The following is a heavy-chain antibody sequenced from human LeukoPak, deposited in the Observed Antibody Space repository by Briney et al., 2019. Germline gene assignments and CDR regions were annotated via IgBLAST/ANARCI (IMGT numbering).Heavy chain of an antibody. CDR1: GFTFSSYD. D-gene: IGHD3-10*01. V-gene: IGHV3-30*02. CDR2: IRYDGSNK. CDR3: AKDRRLYGSGSPGNDY. Sequence: PGGSLRLSCAASGFTFSSYDIHWVRQAPGKGLEWVAFIRYDGSNKYYADSVKGRFTISRDNSKNTLYLQMNSLRAEDTAVYYCAKDRRLYGSGSPGNDYWGQGTLVTVSS. J-gene: IGHJ4*02.